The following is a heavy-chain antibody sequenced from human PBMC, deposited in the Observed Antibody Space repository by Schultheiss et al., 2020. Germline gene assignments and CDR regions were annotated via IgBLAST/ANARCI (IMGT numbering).Heavy chain of an antibody. Sequence: ASVKVSYKASGYTFTSYGISWVRQAPGQGLEWMGWISAYNGKISYAQNLQGRVTMTTDTSTSTAYMELRSLRSDDTAVYYCARFLHYDTSGYSNVVFHYGMDVWGRGTTVTVAS. D-gene: IGHD3-22*01. J-gene: IGHJ6*04. V-gene: IGHV1-18*04. CDR2: ISAYNGKI. CDR1: GYTFTSYG. CDR3: ARFLHYDTSGYSNVVFHYGMDV.